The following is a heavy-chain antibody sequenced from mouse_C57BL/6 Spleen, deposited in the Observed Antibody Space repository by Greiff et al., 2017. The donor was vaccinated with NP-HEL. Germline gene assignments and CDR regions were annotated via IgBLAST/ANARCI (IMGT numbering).Heavy chain of an antibody. CDR3: ARGYDGYYDWDGYAMDY. D-gene: IGHD2-3*01. V-gene: IGHV7-1*01. CDR2: SRNKANDYTT. Sequence: DVQLQESGGGLVQSGRSLRLSCATSGFTFSDFYMEWVRQAPGKGLEWIAASRNKANDYTTEYSASVKGRFIVSIDTSQSILYLQMNALRAEDTAIYYCARGYDGYYDWDGYAMDYWGQGTSVTVSS. CDR1: GFTFSDFY. J-gene: IGHJ4*01.